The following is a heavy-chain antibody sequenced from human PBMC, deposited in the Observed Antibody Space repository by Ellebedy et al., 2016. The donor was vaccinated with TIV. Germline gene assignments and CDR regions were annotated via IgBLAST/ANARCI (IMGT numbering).Heavy chain of an antibody. Sequence: GESLKISCAASGFTFSDFSMHWVRQAPGKGLEWVAVTSYDETSKFYADSVKGRFTISKDSSKNTLYLQMNTLRLEDTAVYYCARDAGYDSRGYYPGHWGQGTRVAVSS. CDR1: GFTFSDFS. V-gene: IGHV3-30-3*01. CDR3: ARDAGYDSRGYYPGH. D-gene: IGHD3-22*01. CDR2: TSYDETSK. J-gene: IGHJ4*02.